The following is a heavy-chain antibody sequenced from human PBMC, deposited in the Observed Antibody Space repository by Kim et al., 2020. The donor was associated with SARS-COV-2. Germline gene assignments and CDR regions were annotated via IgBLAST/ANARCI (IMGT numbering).Heavy chain of an antibody. J-gene: IGHJ4*02. CDR2: TFYRSKWYN. Sequence: SQTLSLTCAISGDSVSSNSAAWHWVRQSPSRGLEWLGRTFYRSKWYNESALSVTSRLTINPDTSKNPFSLTLNSVTPEDTALYYCAREDYGGDSRGFEDWGQGTRVTVSS. D-gene: IGHD2-21*02. V-gene: IGHV6-1*01. CDR1: GDSVSSNSAA. CDR3: AREDYGGDSRGFED.